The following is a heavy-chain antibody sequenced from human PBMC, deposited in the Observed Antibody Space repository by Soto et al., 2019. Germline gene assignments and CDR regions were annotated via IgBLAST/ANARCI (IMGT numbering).Heavy chain of an antibody. CDR2: IYYSGST. J-gene: IGHJ4*02. V-gene: IGHV4-39*01. CDR1: GDSSSSSSYY. Sequence: SETLSLTCTVSGDSSSSSSYYWGGIRQPPGKGLEWIGSIYYSGSTYYNPSLKSRVTISVDTSKNQFSLKLSSVTAADTAVYYCARLYYDSSGYYYIADYFDYWGQGTLVT. CDR3: ARLYYDSSGYYYIADYFDY. D-gene: IGHD3-22*01.